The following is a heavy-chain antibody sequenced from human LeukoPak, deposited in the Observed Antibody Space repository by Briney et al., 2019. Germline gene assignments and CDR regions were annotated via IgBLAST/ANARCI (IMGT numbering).Heavy chain of an antibody. CDR3: ARQAGYCSGGSCYRMDV. J-gene: IGHJ6*04. Sequence: GGPRQISCKGSGSPFTSYWIGWVRQLPGKGLEWMGIIYPGDSDTRYSPSFQGQVTISADKSISTAYLQWSSLKASDTAMYYCARQAGYCSGGSCYRMDVWGKGTTVTVSS. V-gene: IGHV5-51*01. D-gene: IGHD2-15*01. CDR2: IYPGDSDT. CDR1: GSPFTSYW.